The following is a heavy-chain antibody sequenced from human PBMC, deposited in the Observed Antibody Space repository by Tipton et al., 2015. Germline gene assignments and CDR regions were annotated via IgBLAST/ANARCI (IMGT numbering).Heavy chain of an antibody. CDR2: IKPDGSES. J-gene: IGHJ4*02. D-gene: IGHD5-12*01. CDR1: GFTFSNYW. Sequence: SLRLSCVASGFTFSNYWMTWVRQAPGKGLEWVANIKPDGSESYYSDSVKGRFTFFRDNAKNSLHLQLNNLRAEDTAVYYCARSGGYGWDFWGQGTLVTVSS. CDR3: ARSGGYGWDF. V-gene: IGHV3-7*01.